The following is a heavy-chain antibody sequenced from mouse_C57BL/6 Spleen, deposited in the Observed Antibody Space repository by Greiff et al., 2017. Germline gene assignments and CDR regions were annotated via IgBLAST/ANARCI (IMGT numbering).Heavy chain of an antibody. CDR2: ISSGGSYT. D-gene: IGHD2-1*01. V-gene: IGHV5-6*01. Sequence: EVQLVESGGDLVKPGGSLKLSCAASGFTFSSYGMSWVRQTPDKRLEWVATISSGGSYTYYPDSVKGRFTISRDNAKNTLYLQMSSLKSEDTAMYYCARHGKGAMDYWGQGTSVTVSS. CDR1: GFTFSSYG. CDR3: ARHGKGAMDY. J-gene: IGHJ4*01.